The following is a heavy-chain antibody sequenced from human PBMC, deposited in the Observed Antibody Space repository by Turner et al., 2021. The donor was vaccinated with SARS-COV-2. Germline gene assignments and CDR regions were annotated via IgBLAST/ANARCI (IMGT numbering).Heavy chain of an antibody. CDR3: ARHQGSTSGYDHGMNV. Sequence: QVQLQESGPGLVRPSETLSLTCTVSGGSISSKSWSWIRQSPGRGLEWIGYFYKIGSNDYKPTHRSRVTISVDTTKKQLSLNLISMTAADTAMYYCARHQGSTSGYDHGMNVWGQGTAVIVSS. CDR1: GGSISSKS. CDR2: FYKIGSN. V-gene: IGHV4-59*08. J-gene: IGHJ6*02. D-gene: IGHD1-1*01.